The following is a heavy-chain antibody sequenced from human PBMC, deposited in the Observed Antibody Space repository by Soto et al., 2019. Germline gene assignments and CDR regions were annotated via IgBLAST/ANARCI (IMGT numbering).Heavy chain of an antibody. V-gene: IGHV4-59*08. CDR2: IYYSGST. CDR1: GGSISSYY. D-gene: IGHD2-2*01. Sequence: SETLSLTCTVSGGSISSYYWIWIRQPPGKGLEWIGYIYYSGSTNYNPSLKSRVTISVDTSKNQFSLKLSSVTAADTAVYYCARHRGYCSSTSCYDAFDIWGQGTMVTVSS. J-gene: IGHJ3*02. CDR3: ARHRGYCSSTSCYDAFDI.